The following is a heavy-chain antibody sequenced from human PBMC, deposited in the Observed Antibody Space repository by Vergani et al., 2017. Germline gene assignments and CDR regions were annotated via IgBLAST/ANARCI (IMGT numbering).Heavy chain of an antibody. CDR1: GFTFSDYY. D-gene: IGHD3-3*01. J-gene: IGHJ5*02. Sequence: QVQLVESGGGLVKPGGSLRLSCAASGFTFSDYYMSWIRQAPGKGLEWVSYFSTSGSTIYYADSVKGRFTIYKDNTVDMLSLQMNSLRPDDTAVYYCVRGGRGDHGDFWSRLGPWGQGTRVIVSS. CDR2: FSTSGSTI. V-gene: IGHV3-11*04. CDR3: VRGGRGDHGDFWSRLGP.